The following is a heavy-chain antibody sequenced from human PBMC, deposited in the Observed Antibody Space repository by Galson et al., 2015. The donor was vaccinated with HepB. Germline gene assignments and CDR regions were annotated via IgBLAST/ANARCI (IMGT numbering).Heavy chain of an antibody. D-gene: IGHD3-10*01. J-gene: IGHJ2*01. CDR1: GFTFSTYT. CDR3: ARVFFGSGNSPAYWYFDL. Sequence: SLRLSCAASGFTFSTYTLNWVRQAPGKGLESVSYISSTGTTIYYADSVKARCIVSRDNAQHSLDLQMNSLRDEDKAVYYCARVFFGSGNSPAYWYFDLWGRGTLVTVSS. CDR2: ISSTGTTI. V-gene: IGHV3-48*02.